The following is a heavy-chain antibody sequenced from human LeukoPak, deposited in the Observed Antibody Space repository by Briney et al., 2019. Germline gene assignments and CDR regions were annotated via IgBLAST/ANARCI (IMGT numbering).Heavy chain of an antibody. Sequence: GGSLRLSCAASGFTFSSYAMSLVRQAPRKGLEWVSAISGSGGSTYYADSLKGRFTISRDNSKNTLYLQMNSLRAEDTAVYYCAKENYDFWSGYPPFYYYYYMDVWGKGTTVTVSS. D-gene: IGHD3-3*01. V-gene: IGHV3-23*01. CDR2: ISGSGGST. CDR3: AKENYDFWSGYPPFYYYYYMDV. CDR1: GFTFSSYA. J-gene: IGHJ6*03.